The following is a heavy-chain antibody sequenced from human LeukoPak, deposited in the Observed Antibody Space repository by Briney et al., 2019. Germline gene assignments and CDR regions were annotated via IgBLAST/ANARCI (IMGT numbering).Heavy chain of an antibody. D-gene: IGHD6-19*01. CDR1: GFTFSAYA. CDR3: ARGASGWYTENWFDP. J-gene: IGHJ5*02. CDR2: INHSGST. V-gene: IGHV4-34*01. Sequence: GSLRLSCAASGFTFSAYAMSWVRQAPGKGLEWIGEINHSGSTNYNPSLKSRVTISVDTSKNQFSLKLSSVTAADTAVYYCARGASGWYTENWFDPWGQGTLVTVSS.